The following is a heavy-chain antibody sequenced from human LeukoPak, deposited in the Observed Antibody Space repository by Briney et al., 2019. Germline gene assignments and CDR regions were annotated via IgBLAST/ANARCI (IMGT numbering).Heavy chain of an antibody. Sequence: GGSLRLSCAASGFTFSSYGMHWVRQAPGKGLEWVTFIRYDGSKKYYADSVKGRFTISRDNSKNTLYLQMNSLRAEDTAVYYCARDNSVRDEAWWFNPWGQGTLVTVSS. CDR2: IRYDGSKK. CDR3: ARDNSVRDEAWWFNP. V-gene: IGHV3-30*02. CDR1: GFTFSSYG. J-gene: IGHJ5*02. D-gene: IGHD5-24*01.